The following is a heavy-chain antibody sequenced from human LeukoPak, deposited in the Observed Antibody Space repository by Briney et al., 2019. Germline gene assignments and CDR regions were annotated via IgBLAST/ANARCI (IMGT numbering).Heavy chain of an antibody. Sequence: SETLSLTCTVSGGSISNYYWSWIRQPPEKGLEWIGNIYYGGSTNYNPSLKSRVTTSVDTSKNQFSLKLSSVTAADTAVYYCARRVPSTSRIDYWGQGTLVTVSS. D-gene: IGHD6-6*01. CDR3: ARRVPSTSRIDY. CDR2: IYYGGST. V-gene: IGHV4-59*01. J-gene: IGHJ4*02. CDR1: GGSISNYY.